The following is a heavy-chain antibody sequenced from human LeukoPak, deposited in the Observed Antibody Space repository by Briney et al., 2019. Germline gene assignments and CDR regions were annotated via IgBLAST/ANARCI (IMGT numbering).Heavy chain of an antibody. CDR1: GFTFSSYG. CDR2: ISYDGSNK. CDR3: AKDGFIAAAKYYFDY. J-gene: IGHJ4*02. V-gene: IGHV3-30*18. Sequence: PGGSLGLSCAASGFTFSSYGMHWVRQAPGKGLEWVAVISYDGSNKYYADSVKGRFTISRDNSKNTLYLQMNSLRAEDTAVYYCAKDGFIAAAKYYFDYWGQGTLVTVSS. D-gene: IGHD6-13*01.